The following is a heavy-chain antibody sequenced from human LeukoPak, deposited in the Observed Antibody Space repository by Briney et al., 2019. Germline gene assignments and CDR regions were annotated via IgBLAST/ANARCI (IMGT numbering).Heavy chain of an antibody. CDR3: ARAGGYCGRISCPYYFDY. CDR1: GYTFTNYA. J-gene: IGHJ4*02. Sequence: ASVKVSCKASGYTFTNYAMNWVRQAPGQGLEWMGWMNPNSGNTGYAQKFQGRVTMTRNTSISTAYMELSSLRSEDTAVYYCARAGGYCGRISCPYYFDYWGQGSLVAVSS. D-gene: IGHD2-15*01. V-gene: IGHV1-8*01. CDR2: MNPNSGNT.